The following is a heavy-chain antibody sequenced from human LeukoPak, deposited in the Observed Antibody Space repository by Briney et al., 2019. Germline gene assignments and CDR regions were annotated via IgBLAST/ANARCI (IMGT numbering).Heavy chain of an antibody. V-gene: IGHV3-15*01. Sequence: GGPLRLSCAGSGFTFSNAWMSWVRQAPGKGLEWVGRMKSKTDGGTTDYAAPVKGRFTISRDDSKNTLYLQMNSLRAEDTAVYYCARTIAVAGAFTRYGMDVWGQGTTVTVSS. CDR2: MKSKTDGGTT. J-gene: IGHJ6*02. CDR3: ARTIAVAGAFTRYGMDV. D-gene: IGHD6-19*01. CDR1: GFTFSNAW.